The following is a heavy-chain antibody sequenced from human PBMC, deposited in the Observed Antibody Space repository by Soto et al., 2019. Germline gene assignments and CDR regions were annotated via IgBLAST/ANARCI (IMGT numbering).Heavy chain of an antibody. Sequence: SETLSLTCSVSGVSVTSYYWTWIRHSPGKGLEWIGYVYHTGNTYYNPSLKSRVTISLDTSKNQVSLRLRSVTAADTAVYYCAREQYNWKLWGQGTLVTVSS. V-gene: IGHV4-59*02. CDR3: AREQYNWKL. J-gene: IGHJ4*02. D-gene: IGHD1-20*01. CDR2: VYHTGNT. CDR1: GVSVTSYY.